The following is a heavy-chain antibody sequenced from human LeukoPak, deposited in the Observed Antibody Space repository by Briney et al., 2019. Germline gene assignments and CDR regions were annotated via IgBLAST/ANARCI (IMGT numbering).Heavy chain of an antibody. D-gene: IGHD6-13*01. Sequence: GGPLRLSCAASGFTFSSYGMPWVRQAPGKGLEWVAVIWYDGSNKYYANSVKGRFTISRDNSKNTLYLQMNSLRAEDTAVYYCARGPEYSSSWLFDYWGQGTLVTVSS. CDR3: ARGPEYSSSWLFDY. J-gene: IGHJ4*02. CDR1: GFTFSSYG. V-gene: IGHV3-33*01. CDR2: IWYDGSNK.